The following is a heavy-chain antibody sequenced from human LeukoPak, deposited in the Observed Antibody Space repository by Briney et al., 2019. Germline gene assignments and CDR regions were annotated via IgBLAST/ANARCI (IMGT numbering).Heavy chain of an antibody. CDR2: ISGSGGST. CDR1: GFTFSSYA. Sequence: GGSLRLSCAASGFTFSSYAMSWVRQAPGKGLEWVSAISGSGGSTYYADSVKGRFTISRDSSRNTLSLQMNSLGADDTAVYFCAGSGAGEDYFDYWGQGTLVTVSS. J-gene: IGHJ4*02. CDR3: AGSGAGEDYFDY. V-gene: IGHV3-23*01. D-gene: IGHD3-10*01.